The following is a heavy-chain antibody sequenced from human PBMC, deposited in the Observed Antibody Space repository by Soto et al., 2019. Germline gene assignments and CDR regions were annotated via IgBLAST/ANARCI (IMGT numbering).Heavy chain of an antibody. CDR3: ARDGWVDYYGSGSYPASSYYYGIDV. CDR2: ISAYNGNT. J-gene: IGHJ6*02. CDR1: GYTFTSSG. V-gene: IGHV1-18*01. Sequence: ASVKVSSAASGYTFTSSGITWVRQAPGQGLEWMGWISAYNGNTNYAQKLQGRVTMTTDTSTSTAYMELRSLRSDDTAVYYCARDGWVDYYGSGSYPASSYYYGIDVWGQGTTVTVSS. D-gene: IGHD3-10*01.